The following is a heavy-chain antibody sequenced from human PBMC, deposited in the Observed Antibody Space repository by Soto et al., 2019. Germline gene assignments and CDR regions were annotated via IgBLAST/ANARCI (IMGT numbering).Heavy chain of an antibody. CDR2: INHSGST. J-gene: IGHJ6*02. V-gene: IGHV4-34*01. Sequence: SDTLSLTCAFYGRSLSCYYWSLIRQPPGKGLEWIGEINHSGSTNYNPPLKSRVTISVDTSKNQFSLKLSSVTAADTAVYYCARVGRITMVRGGYYYYYGMDVWGQGTTVTVSS. D-gene: IGHD3-10*01. CDR3: ARVGRITMVRGGYYYYYGMDV. CDR1: GRSLSCYY.